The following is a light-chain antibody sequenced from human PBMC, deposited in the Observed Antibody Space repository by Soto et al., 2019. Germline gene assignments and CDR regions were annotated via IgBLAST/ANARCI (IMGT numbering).Light chain of an antibody. CDR1: QRLTSN. CDR2: GAS. CDR3: QQYNNWPPLT. Sequence: EIVMTQSPATLSVSPGERVTLSCRASQRLTSNLAWYQQKPGQAPRLLINGASTRATGIPARFSGSGSGTEFTLTISSLQSEDFAVYYCQQYNNWPPLTFGGGTKVDIK. J-gene: IGKJ4*01. V-gene: IGKV3-15*01.